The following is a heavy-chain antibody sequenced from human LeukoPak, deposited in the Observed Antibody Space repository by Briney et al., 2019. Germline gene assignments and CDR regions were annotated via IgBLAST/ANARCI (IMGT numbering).Heavy chain of an antibody. D-gene: IGHD1-26*01. Sequence: PGRSPRLSCAASGFTFSSYGMHWVRQAPGKGLEWVAVIWYDGSNKYYADSVKGRFTISRDNSKNTLYLQMNSLRAEDTAVYYCARDQASGSYSYYGMDVWGQGTTVTVSS. J-gene: IGHJ6*02. CDR3: ARDQASGSYSYYGMDV. V-gene: IGHV3-33*01. CDR1: GFTFSSYG. CDR2: IWYDGSNK.